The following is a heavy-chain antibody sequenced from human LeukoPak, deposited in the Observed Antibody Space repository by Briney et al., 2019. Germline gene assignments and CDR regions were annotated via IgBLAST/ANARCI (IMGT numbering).Heavy chain of an antibody. J-gene: IGHJ1*01. CDR2: TYYSGST. CDR3: ARGSGTYYYDSSGYPDSFQH. V-gene: IGHV4-59*01. Sequence: SETLSLTCTVSGGSISSYYWSWIRQPPGKGLEWIGYTYYSGSTNYNPSLKSRVTISVDTSKNQFSLKLSSVTAADTAVYYCARGSGTYYYDSSGYPDSFQHWGQGTLVTVSS. D-gene: IGHD3-22*01. CDR1: GGSISSYY.